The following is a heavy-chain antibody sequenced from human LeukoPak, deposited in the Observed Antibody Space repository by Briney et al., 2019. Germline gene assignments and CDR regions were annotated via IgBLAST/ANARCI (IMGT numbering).Heavy chain of an antibody. D-gene: IGHD6-19*01. J-gene: IGHJ4*02. CDR1: GYTLTGYY. CDR2: INPNTGAT. Sequence: GASVKVSCKASGYTLTGYYLHWVRQAPGQGLEWMGWINPNTGATHCAQRFQGRITMTRDTSISTAYMDLSRLRSDDTAVYYCARDRVGSGWPRPYYFEVWGQGTLVTVSS. CDR3: ARDRVGSGWPRPYYFEV. V-gene: IGHV1-2*02.